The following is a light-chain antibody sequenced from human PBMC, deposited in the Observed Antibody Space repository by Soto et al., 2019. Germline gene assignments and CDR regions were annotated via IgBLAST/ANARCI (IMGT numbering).Light chain of an antibody. J-gene: IGKJ4*01. CDR2: GAS. V-gene: IGKV3-20*01. Sequence: VLTQSPDTLSLSPGERATLSCRASQSISSDYLVWYQQKPGQAPRLLIYGASSRATGIPDRFSGSGSGTDFTLTINRLEPEDFAVYYRQQYGISPLTFGGGTKVDIK. CDR1: QSISSDY. CDR3: QQYGISPLT.